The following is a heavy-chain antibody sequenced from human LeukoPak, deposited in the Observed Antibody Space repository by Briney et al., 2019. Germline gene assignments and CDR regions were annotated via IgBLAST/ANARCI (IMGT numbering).Heavy chain of an antibody. D-gene: IGHD1-26*01. CDR1: GGTFSSYA. J-gene: IGHJ4*02. CDR3: ARDRQAGATFDFDY. Sequence: SVKVSCKASGGTFSSYAISWVRQAPGQGLEWMGGIIPISGTTNYAQKSQGRVTITADKSTSTAYMELSSLRSEDTAVYYCARDRQAGATFDFDYWGQGTLVTVSS. CDR2: IIPISGTT. V-gene: IGHV1-69*06.